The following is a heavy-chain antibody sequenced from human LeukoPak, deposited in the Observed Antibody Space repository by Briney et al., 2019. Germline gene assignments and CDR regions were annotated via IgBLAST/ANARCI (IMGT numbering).Heavy chain of an antibody. CDR1: GSISSFY. V-gene: IGHV4-59*01. CDR3: ARGLLDGYTHPAAFDI. D-gene: IGHD5-24*01. Sequence: SETLSLTCTVFGSISSFYWSCIRQPPGKGLEWIGYIYYSGSTNYNPSLKSRVTISVDTSKNQFSLKLSSVTAADTAFYYCARGLLDGYTHPAAFDIWGQGTMVTVSS. CDR2: IYYSGST. J-gene: IGHJ3*02.